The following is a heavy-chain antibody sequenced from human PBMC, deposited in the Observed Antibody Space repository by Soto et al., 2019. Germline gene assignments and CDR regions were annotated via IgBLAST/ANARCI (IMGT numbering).Heavy chain of an antibody. CDR2: IYYSGST. J-gene: IGHJ5*02. CDR1: GGSISSGGYY. V-gene: IGHV4-31*03. CDR3: ARVNDPNWFDP. Sequence: SETLSLTCTVSGGSISSGGYYWSWIRQHPGKGLEWIGYIYYSGSTYYNPSLKSRVTISVDTSKNQFSLKLSSVTAADTAVYYCARVNDPNWFDPWGQGTLVTVSS.